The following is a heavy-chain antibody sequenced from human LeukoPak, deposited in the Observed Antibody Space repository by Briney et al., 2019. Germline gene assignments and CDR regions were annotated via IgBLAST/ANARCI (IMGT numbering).Heavy chain of an antibody. Sequence: SETLSLTCTVSGGSISSYYWSWIRQPPGKGLEWIGYIYTSGSTNYNPSLKSRVTISVDTSKNQFSLELSSVTAADTAVYYCARLGAGDSYYDFWSGYYGGYYYYYMDVWGKGTTVTVSS. CDR1: GGSISSYY. J-gene: IGHJ6*03. CDR2: IYTSGST. D-gene: IGHD3-3*01. CDR3: ARLGAGDSYYDFWSGYYGGYYYYYMDV. V-gene: IGHV4-4*09.